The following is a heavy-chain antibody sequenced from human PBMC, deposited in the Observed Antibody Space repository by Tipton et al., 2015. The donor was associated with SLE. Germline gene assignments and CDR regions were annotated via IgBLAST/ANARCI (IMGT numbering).Heavy chain of an antibody. CDR2: INHSGTT. CDR1: DGSFSGYC. Sequence: TLSLTCAVSDGSFSGYCWSWIRQPPGKGLEWIGEINHSGTTNYDPYLKSRVTISVDTSRNQFSLKLSSVTAAATAVYYCARDPFRGLAVAASAYWGQGTLVTVSS. D-gene: IGHD6-19*01. CDR3: ARDPFRGLAVAASAY. J-gene: IGHJ4*02. V-gene: IGHV4-34*01.